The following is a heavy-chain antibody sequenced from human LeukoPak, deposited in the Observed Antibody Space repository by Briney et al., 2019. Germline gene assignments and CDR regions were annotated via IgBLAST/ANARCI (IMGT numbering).Heavy chain of an antibody. Sequence: ASMKVSCKASGYTFTSGYMHWVRQAPGQGLELMGIINPSGGSTTYAQKVQGRVTMTRYMSTSTVYMELSSLRSEDTAVSYCARDGYQPKHYYYYYIDVWGKGTTVTVSS. D-gene: IGHD1-14*01. V-gene: IGHV1-46*01. CDR2: INPSGGST. J-gene: IGHJ6*03. CDR3: ARDGYQPKHYYYYYIDV. CDR1: GYTFTSGY.